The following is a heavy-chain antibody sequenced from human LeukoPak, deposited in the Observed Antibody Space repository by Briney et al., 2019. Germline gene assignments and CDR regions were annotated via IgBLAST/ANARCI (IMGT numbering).Heavy chain of an antibody. Sequence: PGGSLRPSCAASGFTFDDYAMHWVRQAPGKGLEWVSLISGDGGSTYYADSVKGRFTISRDNSKNSLYLQMNSLRTEDTALYYCAKVSGITMVRGVIGAFDIWGQGTMVTVSS. V-gene: IGHV3-43*02. CDR3: AKVSGITMVRGVIGAFDI. J-gene: IGHJ3*02. CDR2: ISGDGGST. CDR1: GFTFDDYA. D-gene: IGHD3-10*01.